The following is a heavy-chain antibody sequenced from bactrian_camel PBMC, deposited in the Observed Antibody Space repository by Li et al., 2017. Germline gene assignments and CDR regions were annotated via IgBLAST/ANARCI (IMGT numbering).Heavy chain of an antibody. V-gene: IGHV3S40*01. CDR2: INSGGGT. D-gene: IGHD6*01. CDR3: AKGGELTVVAELNY. Sequence: DVQLVESGGGLVQPGGSLRLSCAASGFTFSSYVMRWVRQAPGKGLEWVSTINSGGGTYYADSVKGRFTISRDNAKNTLYLQLNSLKTEDTAMYYCAKGGELTVVAELNYWGQGTQVTVS. CDR1: GFTFSSYV. J-gene: IGHJ4*01.